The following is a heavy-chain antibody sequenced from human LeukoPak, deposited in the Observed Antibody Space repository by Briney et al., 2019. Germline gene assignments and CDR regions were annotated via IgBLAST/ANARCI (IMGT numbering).Heavy chain of an antibody. Sequence: DPGGSLRLSCAASGFTFSSYAMSWVRQAPGKGLEWVSAISGSGGGTYYADSVKGRFTISRDNSKNTLYLQMNSLRAEDTAVYYCAGYDTYYYDSSGISPFDYWGQGTLVTVSS. CDR1: GFTFSSYA. D-gene: IGHD3-22*01. CDR2: ISGSGGGT. J-gene: IGHJ4*02. V-gene: IGHV3-23*01. CDR3: AGYDTYYYDSSGISPFDY.